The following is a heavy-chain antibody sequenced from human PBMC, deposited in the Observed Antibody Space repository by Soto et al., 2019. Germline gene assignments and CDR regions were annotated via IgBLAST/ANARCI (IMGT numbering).Heavy chain of an antibody. J-gene: IGHJ3*01. CDR3: GRDLLILTMVVVGASDF. CDR1: GFSFNNHA. D-gene: IGHD1-26*01. Sequence: VQLLESGGGLVQPGGSLRLSCAASGFSFNNHAMTWVRQAPGKGLEWVSGISGSGSTTHYADSVKGRFTISRDNSKNTLYLQMNRLTPEDTAVYYCGRDLLILTMVVVGASDFWGLGKRVTVSS. CDR2: ISGSGSTT. V-gene: IGHV3-23*01.